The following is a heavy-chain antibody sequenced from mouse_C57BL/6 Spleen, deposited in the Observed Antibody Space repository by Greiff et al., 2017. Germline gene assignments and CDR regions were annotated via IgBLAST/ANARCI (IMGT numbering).Heavy chain of an antibody. CDR1: GFTFSSYA. D-gene: IGHD1-1*01. Sequence: EVQLVESGGGLVKPGGSLKLSCAASGFTFSSYAMSWVRQTPEKRLEWVATISDGGSYTYYPDNVKGRFTIARDTAKNNLYLQMSQLKSEDTAMYYCAREGYGSTDYFDYWGQGTTLTVSS. CDR3: AREGYGSTDYFDY. V-gene: IGHV5-4*01. J-gene: IGHJ2*01. CDR2: ISDGGSYT.